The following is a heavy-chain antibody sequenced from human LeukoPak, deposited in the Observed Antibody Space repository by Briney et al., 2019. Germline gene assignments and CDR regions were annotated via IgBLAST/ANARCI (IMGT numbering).Heavy chain of an antibody. V-gene: IGHV4-4*07. CDR3: ARDCSSTSCYRYYFDY. J-gene: IGHJ4*02. Sequence: SETLSLTCTVSGGSISSYYWSWIRQPAGKGLEWIGRMYNSGSTNYNPSLKSRVTMSVDTSKNQFSLKLSSVTAADTAVYYCARDCSSTSCYRYYFDYWGQGTLVTVSS. D-gene: IGHD2-2*01. CDR1: GGSISSYY. CDR2: MYNSGST.